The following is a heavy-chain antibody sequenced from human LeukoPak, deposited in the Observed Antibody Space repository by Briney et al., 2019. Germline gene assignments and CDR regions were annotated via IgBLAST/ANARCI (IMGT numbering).Heavy chain of an antibody. CDR3: AGILITVTHLDY. Sequence: GGSLRLSCAASGFTFSSYEMNWVRQAPGKGLEWLSYISSSGITTYYADSVKGRLTVSRDNAKASLYLQMNSLRAEDTAIYYCAGILITVTHLDYWGQGTLVTVSS. V-gene: IGHV3-48*03. D-gene: IGHD4-17*01. J-gene: IGHJ4*02. CDR2: ISSSGITT. CDR1: GFTFSSYE.